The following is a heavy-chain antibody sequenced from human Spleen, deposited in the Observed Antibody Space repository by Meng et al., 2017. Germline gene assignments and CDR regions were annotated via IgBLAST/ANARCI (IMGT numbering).Heavy chain of an antibody. Sequence: QVQLVQSGAEVKKSGASVKVSGEASGYTFTGYWLHWVRQAPGQGFEWIGRLNPISGGTSYAQKFQGRVTMTRDTSISAVYMDLSRLRSDDTAVYYCARGRDSHAFFDYWGQGTLVTVSS. CDR3: ARGRDSHAFFDY. CDR2: LNPISGGT. CDR1: GYTFTGYW. D-gene: IGHD5-18*01. J-gene: IGHJ4*02. V-gene: IGHV1-2*06.